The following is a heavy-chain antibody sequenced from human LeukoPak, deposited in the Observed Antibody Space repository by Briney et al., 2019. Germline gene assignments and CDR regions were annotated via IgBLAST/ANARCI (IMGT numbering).Heavy chain of an antibody. D-gene: IGHD3-10*01. CDR3: ARLPYGSGRATDY. CDR1: GYRFTNYW. J-gene: IGHJ4*02. CDR2: IYPGDSDT. V-gene: IGHV5-51*01. Sequence: ESLKISCKASGYRFTNYWIGWVRQMPGKGLEWMGIIYPGDSDTRYSPSFQGQVTISADKSITTAYLQWGSLKASDTAMYYCARLPYGSGRATDYWGQGTLVTVSS.